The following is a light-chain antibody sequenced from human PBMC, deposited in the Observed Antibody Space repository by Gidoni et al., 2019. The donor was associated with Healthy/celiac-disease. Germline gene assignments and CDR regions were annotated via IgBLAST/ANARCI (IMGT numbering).Light chain of an antibody. J-gene: IGLJ2*01. CDR3: SSYTSSSTLEV. V-gene: IGLV2-14*03. CDR2: DVS. CDR1: SSDVGGYNY. Sequence: QSALTQPASVSGSPGQSTTISCTGTSSDVGGYNYVPWYQQHPGKAPKLMIYDVSNRPSWVSNRFSGSKSGNTASLTISGLQAEDEADYYCSSYTSSSTLEVFGGGTKLTVL.